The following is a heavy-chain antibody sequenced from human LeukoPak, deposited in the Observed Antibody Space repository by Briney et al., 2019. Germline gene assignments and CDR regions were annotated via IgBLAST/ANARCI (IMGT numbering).Heavy chain of an antibody. J-gene: IGHJ6*03. CDR1: GYTFTGYY. V-gene: IGHV1-2*02. CDR2: INPDSGGT. D-gene: IGHD2-21*02. CDR3: ARDRTYCGGDCYSGAYYYYYYYMDV. Sequence: ASVKVSCKAFGYTFTGYYMHWVRQAPGQGLEWMGWINPDSGGTNYAQKFQGRVTMTRDTSISTAYMDLSRLRSDDTAVYYCARDRTYCGGDCYSGAYYYYYYYMDVWGKGTTVTVSS.